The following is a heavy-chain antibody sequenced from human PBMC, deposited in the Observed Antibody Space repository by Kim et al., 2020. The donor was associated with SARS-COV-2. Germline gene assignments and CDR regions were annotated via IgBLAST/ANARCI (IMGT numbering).Heavy chain of an antibody. Sequence: SETLSLTCTVSGGSISSYYWSWIRQPPGKGLEWIGYIYYSGSTNYNPSLKSRVTISVDTSKNQFSLKLSSVTAADTAVYYCARQGKGRGGYSSSWYLRNSYYYYYMDVWGKGTTVTVSS. J-gene: IGHJ6*03. CDR3: ARQGKGRGGYSSSWYLRNSYYYYYMDV. CDR1: GGSISSYY. D-gene: IGHD6-13*01. CDR2: IYYSGST. V-gene: IGHV4-59*08.